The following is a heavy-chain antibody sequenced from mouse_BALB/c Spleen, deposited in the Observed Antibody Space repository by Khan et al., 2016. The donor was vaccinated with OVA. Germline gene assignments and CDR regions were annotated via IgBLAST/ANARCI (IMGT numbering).Heavy chain of an antibody. CDR2: IWGGGGT. CDR1: GFSLSRYN. V-gene: IGHV2-6-4*01. Sequence: VQLQESGPGLVAPSQSLSITCTVSGFSLSRYNIHWVRQPPGKGLEWLGMIWGGGGTDYNSALKSRLSISKDNSKSQVFLKMNSLQSDDTAMYXCARDYYGYDGDYAMDYWGQGTSVTVSS. D-gene: IGHD2-14*01. J-gene: IGHJ4*01. CDR3: ARDYYGYDGDYAMDY.